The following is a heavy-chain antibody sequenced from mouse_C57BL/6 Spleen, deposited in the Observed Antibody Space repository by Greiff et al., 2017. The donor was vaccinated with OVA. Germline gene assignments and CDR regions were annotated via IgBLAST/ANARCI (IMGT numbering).Heavy chain of an antibody. V-gene: IGHV5-12*01. D-gene: IGHD1-1*01. CDR3: ARQGYYGSFDY. CDR2: ISNGGGST. CDR1: GFTFSDYY. Sequence: EVKLVESGGGLVQPGGSLKLSCAASGFTFSDYYMYWVRQTPEKRLEWVAYISNGGGSTYYPDTVKGRCTISRDNAKNTLYLQMSRLKSEDTAMYYCARQGYYGSFDYWGQGTTLTVSS. J-gene: IGHJ2*01.